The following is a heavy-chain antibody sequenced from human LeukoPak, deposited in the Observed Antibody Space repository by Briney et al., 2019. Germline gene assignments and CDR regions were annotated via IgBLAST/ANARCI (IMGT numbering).Heavy chain of an antibody. CDR2: FDPEDGET. D-gene: IGHD3-3*01. CDR3: ATLVFGVAPRGSGWFDP. Sequence: GASVKVSCKVSGYTLTELSMHWVRQAPGKGLEWMGGFDPEDGETIYAQKLQGRVTMTTDTSTSTAYMERRSLRSDDTAVYYCATLVFGVAPRGSGWFDPWGPGTLVTVSS. V-gene: IGHV1-24*01. CDR1: GYTLTELS. J-gene: IGHJ5*02.